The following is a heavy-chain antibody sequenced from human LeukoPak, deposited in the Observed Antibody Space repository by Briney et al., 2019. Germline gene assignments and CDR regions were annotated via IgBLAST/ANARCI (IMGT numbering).Heavy chain of an antibody. CDR2: IYSGGST. V-gene: IGHV3-66*02. D-gene: IGHD3-22*01. CDR1: GFTVSSNY. J-gene: IGHJ4*02. Sequence: QSGGSLRLSCAASGFTVSSNYMSWVRQAPGKGLEWVSVIYSGGSTYYADSVKGRFTISRDNSMNTLYLQMNSLRAEDTAVYYCARDLRYYDSSGPNVDYWGQGTLVTVSS. CDR3: ARDLRYYDSSGPNVDY.